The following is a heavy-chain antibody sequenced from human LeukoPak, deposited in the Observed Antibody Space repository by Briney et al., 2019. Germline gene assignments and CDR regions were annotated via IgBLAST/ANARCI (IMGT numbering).Heavy chain of an antibody. CDR1: GFTFSSYA. J-gene: IGHJ4*02. CDR3: TKDGSYARELHNSGFFVD. V-gene: IGHV3-23*01. D-gene: IGHD1-26*01. Sequence: RGSLRHFCAASGFTFSSYAMSWVRQTPGKGLEWVSSISGGGDSEYYADSVKGRFTISRDKSKNTLYVQMITLRVDDTAVYYCTKDGSYARELHNSGFFVDWAQGTVVTVSS. CDR2: ISGGGDSE.